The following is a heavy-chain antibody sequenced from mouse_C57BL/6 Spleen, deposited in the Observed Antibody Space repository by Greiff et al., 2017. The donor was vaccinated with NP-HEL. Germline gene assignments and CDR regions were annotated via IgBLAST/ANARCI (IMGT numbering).Heavy chain of an antibody. J-gene: IGHJ1*03. V-gene: IGHV1-80*01. CDR1: GYAFSSYW. CDR2: IYPGDGDT. CDR3: ARSRYDYDWYFDV. Sequence: QVQLQQSGAELVKPGASVKISCKASGYAFSSYWMNWVKQRPGKGLEWIGQIYPGDGDTNYNGKFKGKATLTADKSSSTAYMQLSSLTSEDSAVYFCARSRYDYDWYFDVWGTGTTVTVSS. D-gene: IGHD2-4*01.